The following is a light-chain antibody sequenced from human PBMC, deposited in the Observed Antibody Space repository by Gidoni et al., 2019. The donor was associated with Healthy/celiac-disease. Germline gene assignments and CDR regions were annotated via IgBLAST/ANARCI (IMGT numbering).Light chain of an antibody. Sequence: DIQMTQSPSSLSASVGDRVTITCQASQDISNYLNWYQQKTGKAPKLLIYDASNLETGVPSRFSGSGSGTDCTVTISSLQPEDIAKYYCQQYDNLPITFGQGTRLEIK. CDR1: QDISNY. J-gene: IGKJ5*01. V-gene: IGKV1-33*01. CDR2: DAS. CDR3: QQYDNLPIT.